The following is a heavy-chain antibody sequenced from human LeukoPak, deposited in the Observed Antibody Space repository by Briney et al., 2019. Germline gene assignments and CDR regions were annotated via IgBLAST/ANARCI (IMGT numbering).Heavy chain of an antibody. CDR1: GGSISSGGYS. CDR3: ASQWGWSGRGFDH. CDR2: IYYSGST. V-gene: IGHV4-30-4*07. Sequence: PSQTLSLTCAVSGGSISSGGYSWSWIRQPPGKGLEWIGYIYYSGSTYHNPSLNSRVTISLDTSKNQFSLKLSSVTAADTAVYFCASQWGWSGRGFDHWGQGTLVTVSS. J-gene: IGHJ4*02. D-gene: IGHD3-10*01.